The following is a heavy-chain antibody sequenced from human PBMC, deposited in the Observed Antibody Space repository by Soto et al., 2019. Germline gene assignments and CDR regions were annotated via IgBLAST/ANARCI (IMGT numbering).Heavy chain of an antibody. V-gene: IGHV3-74*01. J-gene: IGHJ4*02. CDR2: INSDGSST. Sequence: GSLRVSWAAVGGNFSSHGMHCVSKDTGKGLVWVSSINSDGSSTSYADSVKGRFTISRDNAKNTLYLQMNSLRAEDTAVYYFAINGAPYYDFWTRPEGYWCQGPLVTVS. CDR1: GGNFSSHG. CDR3: AINGAPYYDFWTRPEGY. D-gene: IGHD3-3*01.